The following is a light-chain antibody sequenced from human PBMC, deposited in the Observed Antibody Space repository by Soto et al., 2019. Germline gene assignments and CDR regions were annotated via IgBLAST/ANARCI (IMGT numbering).Light chain of an antibody. CDR3: QQYHTWPVT. V-gene: IGKV3D-15*01. J-gene: IGKJ4*01. CDR1: QYINTR. CDR2: QTS. Sequence: EIVLTQSPATLSSFPGDRVTLSCRASQYINTRLAWYQHRPGQSPRLLIYQTSLRAAGIPARFSASGSGTDFTLTINSLQSEDSAVYYCQQYHTWPVTFGGGTKVDIK.